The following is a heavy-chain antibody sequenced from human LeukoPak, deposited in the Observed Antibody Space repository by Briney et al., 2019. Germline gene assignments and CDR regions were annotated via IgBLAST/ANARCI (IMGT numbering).Heavy chain of an antibody. CDR3: ARDCSSTTCYGRFDP. J-gene: IGHJ5*02. V-gene: IGHV1-2*02. Sequence: ASVTVSFTGSGYTFTFYYMHLVRQAPGQGLGLMGLINPNSGGTNYAQKFEDRVTMTRDTSISTAYMELSRLRSADTAVYYWARDCSSTTCYGRFDPWGQGTLVTVSS. CDR1: GYTFTFYY. D-gene: IGHD2-2*01. CDR2: INPNSGGT.